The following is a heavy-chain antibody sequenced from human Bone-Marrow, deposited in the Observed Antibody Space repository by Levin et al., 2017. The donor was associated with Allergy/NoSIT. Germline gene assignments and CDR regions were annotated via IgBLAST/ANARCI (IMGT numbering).Heavy chain of an antibody. CDR2: IYSGTTT. J-gene: IGHJ6*02. CDR3: AREEIVGATWVYSSYGLDV. CDR1: GFTVSSHF. Sequence: PGGSLRLSCVASGFTVSSHFMNWVRQAPGKGLEWVSVIYSGTTTYYADSVKGRFTISRDSSKNTLYLQMNSLRIEDTAVYYCAREEIVGATWVYSSYGLDVWGQGTTVTVSS. V-gene: IGHV3-53*01. D-gene: IGHD1-26*01.